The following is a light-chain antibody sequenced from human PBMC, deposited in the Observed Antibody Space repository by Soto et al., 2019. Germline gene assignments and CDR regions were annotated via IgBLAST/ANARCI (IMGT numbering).Light chain of an antibody. CDR1: GARHE. CDR3: QSYDSSLSAVI. Sequence: QSVLTQPPSVSGAPGQAVIISCIGARHEAHWYQQLPGPAPKLLIHTNNNRPSGVPDRFSGSKSGTSASLAITGLQAEDEADYYCQSYDSSLSAVIFGGGTKLTVL. CDR2: TNN. J-gene: IGLJ2*01. V-gene: IGLV1-40*01.